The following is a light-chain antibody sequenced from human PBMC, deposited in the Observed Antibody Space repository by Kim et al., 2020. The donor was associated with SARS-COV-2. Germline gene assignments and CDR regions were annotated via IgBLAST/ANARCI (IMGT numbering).Light chain of an antibody. CDR1: QGISNY. CDR3: QKYNSAPNT. CDR2: SAS. V-gene: IGKV1-27*01. J-gene: IGKJ2*01. Sequence: DIQMTQSPSSLSASVGDRVTITCRVSQGISNYLAWYQQKPGKVPKLLIYSASTSQSGVPSRFSGSGSGTDFTLTISSLQPEDVATYYCQKYNSAPNTFGQGTKLEI.